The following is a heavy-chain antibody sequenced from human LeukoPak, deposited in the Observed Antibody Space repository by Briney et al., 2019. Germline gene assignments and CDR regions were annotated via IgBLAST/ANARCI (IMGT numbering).Heavy chain of an antibody. D-gene: IGHD6-6*01. CDR2: INPSNGGT. CDR1: GYTFTDYY. J-gene: IGHJ4*02. CDR3: ALPYSSSWEILDY. Sequence: GASVKVSCKASGYTFTDYYIQWLRQAPGQGLEWMGWINPSNGGTKFAQKFQGRVTMTRDTSISTAYMELSRLKSDDTALYYCALPYSSSWEILDYWGEGPLVTVSS. V-gene: IGHV1-2*02.